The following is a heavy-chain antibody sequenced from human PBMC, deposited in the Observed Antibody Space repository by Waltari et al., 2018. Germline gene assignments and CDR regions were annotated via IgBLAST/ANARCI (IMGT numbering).Heavy chain of an antibody. V-gene: IGHV4-31*03. D-gene: IGHD2-15*01. CDR3: ARASVVEGRIDY. Sequence: QVQLQESGPGLVKPSQTLSLTCTVSGGSISSGAYYWSWIRQHPGKGLEWIGYIYYRGSTYYTPSLKSRVTISVDTSKNQFSLKLSSVTAADTAVYYCARASVVEGRIDYWGQGTLVTVSS. J-gene: IGHJ4*02. CDR2: IYYRGST. CDR1: GGSISSGAYY.